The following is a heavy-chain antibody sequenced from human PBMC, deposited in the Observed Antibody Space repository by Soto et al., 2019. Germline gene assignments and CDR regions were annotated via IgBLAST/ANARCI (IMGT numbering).Heavy chain of an antibody. V-gene: IGHV4-30-4*01. J-gene: IGHJ5*02. CDR3: ARSLAYCGGDGYSWFDP. CDR2: IYYSGST. Sequence: QVQLQESGPGLVKPSQTLSLTCTVSGGSISSGDYYWSWIRQPPGKGLEWIGYIYYSGSTYYNPSLKSRITISLDTSKNQFSLKLSAVTAADTAVYYCARSLAYCGGDGYSWFDPWGQGTLVTVSS. D-gene: IGHD2-21*02. CDR1: GGSISSGDYY.